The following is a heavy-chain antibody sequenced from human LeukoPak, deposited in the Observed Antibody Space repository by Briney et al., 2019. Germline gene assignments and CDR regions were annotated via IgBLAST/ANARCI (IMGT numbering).Heavy chain of an antibody. CDR3: ARGLLLWFGEPPYYFDY. Sequence: GTSLRLSCAASGFTFISYAIHWVRQAPGKGLEWVAVISFHGTDSFYADSVKGRFTISRDNSKNSLYLQMNSLRAEDTAVYYCARGLLLWFGEPPYYFDYWGQGTLVTVSS. J-gene: IGHJ4*02. CDR1: GFTFISYA. D-gene: IGHD3-10*01. V-gene: IGHV3-30*04. CDR2: ISFHGTDS.